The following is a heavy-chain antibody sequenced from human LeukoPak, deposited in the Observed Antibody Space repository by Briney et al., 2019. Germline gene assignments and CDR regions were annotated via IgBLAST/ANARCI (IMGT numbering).Heavy chain of an antibody. J-gene: IGHJ4*02. V-gene: IGHV3-21*01. Sequence: GGSLRLSCAASGFTFSSYSMNWVRQAPGKGLEWVSSISSSSYIYYADSVKGRFTISRDNAKNSLYLHMNSLRAEDTAVYYCARDDYYDSSGYMYWGQGTLVTVSS. CDR3: ARDDYYDSSGYMY. CDR1: GFTFSSYS. D-gene: IGHD3-22*01. CDR2: ISSSSYI.